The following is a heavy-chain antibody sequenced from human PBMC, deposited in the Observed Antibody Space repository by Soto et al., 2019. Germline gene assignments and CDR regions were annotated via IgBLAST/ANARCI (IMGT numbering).Heavy chain of an antibody. J-gene: IGHJ4*02. Sequence: SETLSLTCTVSGGSISSADYYWNFIRQPAGKGLECIGYIYYSGNTYYTPSLNSGVTISVNTSKNQFYLKLNPVTAADTAVYYCARGISSTSCFFDSWGQGTLVTVSS. CDR2: IYYSGNT. CDR1: GGSISSADYY. D-gene: IGHD6-6*01. V-gene: IGHV4-30-4*01. CDR3: ARGISSTSCFFDS.